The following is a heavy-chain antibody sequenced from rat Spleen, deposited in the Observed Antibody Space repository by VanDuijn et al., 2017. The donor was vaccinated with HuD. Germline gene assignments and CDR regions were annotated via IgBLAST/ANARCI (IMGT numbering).Heavy chain of an antibody. CDR3: ARQDTSGYSNWFTY. CDR1: GFTFSNCD. V-gene: IGHV5-25*01. CDR2: ISPSGGFT. D-gene: IGHD4-3*01. J-gene: IGHJ3*01. Sequence: EVQLVESGGGLVQPGRSMKLSCVASGFTFSNCDMAWVRQAPTKGLEWVASISPSGGFTYYRDSVKGRFTVSRDNAKSTLSLQMDSLRSEDTATYFCARQDTSGYSNWFTYWGQGTLVTVSS.